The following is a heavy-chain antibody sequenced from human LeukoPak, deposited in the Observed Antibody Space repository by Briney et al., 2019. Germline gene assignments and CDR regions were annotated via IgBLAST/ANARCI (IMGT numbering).Heavy chain of an antibody. CDR2: ISYEGSNK. V-gene: IGHV3-30*18. Sequence: GGSLGLSCAASGFTFSNYGMHWVRQAPGKGLEWVAAISYEGSNKYYADSVKGRFTISRDNSESKLYLQMNSLRVEDTATYYCAKDDSSGWYGAFDFWGRGTLVTVSS. D-gene: IGHD6-19*01. J-gene: IGHJ4*02. CDR1: GFTFSNYG. CDR3: AKDDSSGWYGAFDF.